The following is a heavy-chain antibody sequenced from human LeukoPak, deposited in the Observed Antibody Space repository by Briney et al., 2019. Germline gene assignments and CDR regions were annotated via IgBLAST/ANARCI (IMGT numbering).Heavy chain of an antibody. CDR1: GGSITSSY. V-gene: IGHV4-59*08. J-gene: IGHJ4*02. Sequence: PSETLSLTCTVSGGSITSSYWSWIRQPPGKGLEWIGYIYYSGSTNYNPSPKSRLTISVDASKNQFSLKLSSVTATDTAVYYCASLTTVTQGYFDSWGQGTLVTVSS. CDR3: ASLTTVTQGYFDS. D-gene: IGHD4-17*01. CDR2: IYYSGST.